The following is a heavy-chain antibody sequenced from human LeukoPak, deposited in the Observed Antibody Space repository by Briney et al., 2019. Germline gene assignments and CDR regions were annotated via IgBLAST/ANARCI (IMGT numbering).Heavy chain of an antibody. Sequence: SQTLSLTCAISGDSVSSNSAAWNWLRQSPSRGLEWLGRTYYRSKWYNDYAVSVKSRITINPDTSKNQFPLQLNSVTPEDTAVYYCARAVYYDSSGYYYFGYWGQGTLVTVSS. D-gene: IGHD3-22*01. CDR3: ARAVYYDSSGYYYFGY. CDR1: GDSVSSNSAA. J-gene: IGHJ4*02. CDR2: TYYRSKWYN. V-gene: IGHV6-1*01.